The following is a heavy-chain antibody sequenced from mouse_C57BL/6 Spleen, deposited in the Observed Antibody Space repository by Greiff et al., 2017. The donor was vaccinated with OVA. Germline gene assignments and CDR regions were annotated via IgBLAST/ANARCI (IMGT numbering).Heavy chain of an antibody. J-gene: IGHJ4*01. V-gene: IGHV6-3*01. CDR2: IRLKSDNYAT. Sequence: EVQLVESGGGLVQPGGSMKLSCVASGFTFSNYWMNWVRQSPETGLEWVAQIRLKSDNYATHYAESVKGRFTISRDDSKSSVYLQMNNLRAEDTGIYYCTFVDYWGQGTSVTVSS. CDR1: GFTFSNYW. CDR3: TFVDY.